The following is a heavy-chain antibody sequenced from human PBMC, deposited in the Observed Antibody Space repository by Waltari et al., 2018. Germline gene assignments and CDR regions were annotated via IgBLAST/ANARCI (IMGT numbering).Heavy chain of an antibody. CDR1: GGSFSGYY. CDR3: ARMDRAYCSSTSCYRSSDY. CDR2: INHSGST. Sequence: QVQLQQWGAGPLTPSETLSLTCAVYGGSFSGYYWSWIRQPPGKGLEWIGEINHSGSTNYNPSLKSRVTISVDTSKNQFSLKLSSVTAADTAVYYCARMDRAYCSSTSCYRSSDYWGQGTLVTVSS. D-gene: IGHD2-2*01. V-gene: IGHV4-34*01. J-gene: IGHJ4*02.